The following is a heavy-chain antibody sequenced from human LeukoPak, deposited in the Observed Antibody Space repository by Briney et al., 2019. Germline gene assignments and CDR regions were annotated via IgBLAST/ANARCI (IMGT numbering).Heavy chain of an antibody. V-gene: IGHV3-23*01. D-gene: IGHD6-13*01. J-gene: IGHJ6*02. CDR3: AKDQVYSSSWYSYYYYGMDV. CDR1: GFTFSSYA. CDR2: ISGSGGST. Sequence: GVSLRLSCAASGFTFSSYAMSWVRQAPGKGLEWVSAISGSGGSTYYADSVKGRFTISRDNSKNTLYLQMNSLRAEDTAVYYCAKDQVYSSSWYSYYYYGMDVWGQGTTVTVSS.